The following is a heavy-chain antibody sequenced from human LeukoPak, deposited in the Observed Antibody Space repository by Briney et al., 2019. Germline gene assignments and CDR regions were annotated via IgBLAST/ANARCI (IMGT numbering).Heavy chain of an antibody. Sequence: PSETLSLTCTVSGGSISSYYWSWIRQPPGKGLEWIGYIYYSGSTNYNPSLKSRVTISVDTSKNQFPLTLTSVTAADTAVYYCARLGRSGGKYYFDYWGQGTLVTVSS. V-gene: IGHV4-59*12. J-gene: IGHJ4*02. D-gene: IGHD3-10*01. CDR1: GGSISSYY. CDR3: ARLGRSGGKYYFDY. CDR2: IYYSGST.